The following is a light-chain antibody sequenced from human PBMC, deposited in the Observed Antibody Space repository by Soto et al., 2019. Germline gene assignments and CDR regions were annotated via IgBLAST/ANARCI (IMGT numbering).Light chain of an antibody. Sequence: QSVLTQPASVSGSLGQSITISCTGSPDLVSWYQQHPGSAPKLLIDEDTKRPSAVSERFSGSRSGNTASLTISGLQADDEADYYCSSDSPTGVRLFGGGTKLTVL. CDR1: SPDL. CDR3: SSDSPTGVRL. V-gene: IGLV2-23*01. CDR2: EDT. J-gene: IGLJ2*01.